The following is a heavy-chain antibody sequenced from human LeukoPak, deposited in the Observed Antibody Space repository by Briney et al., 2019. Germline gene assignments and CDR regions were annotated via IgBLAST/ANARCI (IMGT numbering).Heavy chain of an antibody. J-gene: IGHJ6*02. D-gene: IGHD4-23*01. CDR3: ARGLSGGYYYYYGMDV. Sequence: SETPSLTCAVYGGSFSGYYWSWIRQPPGKGLEWIGEINHSGSTNYNPSLKSRVTISVDTSKNQFSLKLSSVTAADTAVYYCARGLSGGYYYYYGMDVWGQGTTVTVSS. V-gene: IGHV4-34*01. CDR2: INHSGST. CDR1: GGSFSGYY.